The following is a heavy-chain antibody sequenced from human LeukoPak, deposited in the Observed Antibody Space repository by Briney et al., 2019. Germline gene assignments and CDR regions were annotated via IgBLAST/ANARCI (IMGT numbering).Heavy chain of an antibody. CDR1: GGSISNGDYY. CDR3: ASYGDKTVDY. J-gene: IGHJ4*02. V-gene: IGHV4-31*03. D-gene: IGHD4-17*01. Sequence: SETLSLTCTVSGGSISNGDYYWTWIRQHPGKGLEWIGYIYYSGTTYYNPSLKNRVTISVDTSKNQFSLKLSSATAADTAVYYCASYGDKTVDYWGQGTLVTVSS. CDR2: IYYSGTT.